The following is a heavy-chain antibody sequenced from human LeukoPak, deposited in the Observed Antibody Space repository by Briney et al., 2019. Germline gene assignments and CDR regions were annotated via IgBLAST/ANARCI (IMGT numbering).Heavy chain of an antibody. CDR1: GGTFSSYA. D-gene: IGHD6-6*01. CDR2: IIPILGIA. Sequence: VASVKVSCKASGGTFSSYAISWVRQAPGQGLEWMGRIIPILGIANYAQKFQGRVTITADKSTSTAYMELSSLRSEDTAVYYCANGEVYSSSSRRNDAFDIWGQGTMVTVSS. V-gene: IGHV1-69*04. CDR3: ANGEVYSSSSRRNDAFDI. J-gene: IGHJ3*02.